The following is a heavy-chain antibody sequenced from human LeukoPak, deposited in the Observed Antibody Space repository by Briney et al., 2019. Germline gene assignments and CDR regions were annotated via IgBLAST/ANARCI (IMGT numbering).Heavy chain of an antibody. D-gene: IGHD3-10*01. Sequence: ASVKVSCKVSGHTLTELSMHWVRQAPGKGLEWMGGFDPEDGETIYAQKFQGRVTMTEDTSTDTAYMELSSLRSEDTAVYYCATTYGSGIPWFDPWGQGTLVTVSS. CDR2: FDPEDGET. V-gene: IGHV1-24*01. CDR3: ATTYGSGIPWFDP. J-gene: IGHJ5*02. CDR1: GHTLTELS.